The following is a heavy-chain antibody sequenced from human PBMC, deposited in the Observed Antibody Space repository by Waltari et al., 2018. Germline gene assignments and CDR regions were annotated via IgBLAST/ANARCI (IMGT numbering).Heavy chain of an antibody. V-gene: IGHV1-18*01. CDR1: GYSFSDFG. CDR3: ARERHRLMEVGYLMALDP. J-gene: IGHJ5*02. Sequence: QVQLVQSGTEVKKPGASVKVSCRASGYSFSDFGIIWVRQAPGQGVEWMGWVSAKNGHTNQAQKVQGRRIMTKDTSTTTVYMELKYLTSDDTAVYYCARERHRLMEVGYLMALDPWGQGTLVTVSS. CDR2: VSAKNGHT. D-gene: IGHD2-8*02.